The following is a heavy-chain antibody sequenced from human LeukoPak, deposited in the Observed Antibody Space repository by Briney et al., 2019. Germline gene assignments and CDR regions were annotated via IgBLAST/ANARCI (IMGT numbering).Heavy chain of an antibody. V-gene: IGHV1-69*05. CDR2: IFPIFGTA. CDR3: ARELRPGIAVVPYYFDY. CDR1: RGTFSSYA. Sequence: SEKVSCKASRGTFSSYAIRWVRQAPGQGLEWMGRIFPIFGTANYAQKFQGRVTITTDESTSTAYMELSSLRSEDTAVYYCARELRPGIAVVPYYFDYWGQGTLVTVSS. D-gene: IGHD6-19*01. J-gene: IGHJ4*02.